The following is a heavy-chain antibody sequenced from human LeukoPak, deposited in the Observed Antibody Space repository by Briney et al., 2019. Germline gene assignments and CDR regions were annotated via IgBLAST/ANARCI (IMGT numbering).Heavy chain of an antibody. CDR2: MSYGGTYK. Sequence: PGGSLRLSCAASGFTFSSYAMHWVRQAPGKGLGWVAVMSYGGTYKYYADSVKGRFTISRDNSKNTLYLQMNSLRAEDTAVYYCARGVWVTAPPSDWGQGTLVTVSS. V-gene: IGHV3-30-3*01. D-gene: IGHD2-21*02. CDR3: ARGVWVTAPPSD. CDR1: GFTFSSYA. J-gene: IGHJ4*02.